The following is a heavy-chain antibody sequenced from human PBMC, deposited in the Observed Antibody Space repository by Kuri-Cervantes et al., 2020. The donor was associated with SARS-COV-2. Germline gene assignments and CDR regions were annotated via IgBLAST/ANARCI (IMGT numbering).Heavy chain of an antibody. CDR1: GGSFSGYY. V-gene: IGHV4-34*01. Sequence: SETLSLTCAVYGGSFSGYYWSWIRQPPGKGLEWIGEINHSGSTNYNPSLRSRVTISVDTSKNQFSPKLSSVTAADTAVYYCARSCTYARCSEYFQHLGQGTLVTVSS. CDR3: ARSCTYARCSEYFQH. D-gene: IGHD2-8*01. CDR2: INHSGST. J-gene: IGHJ1*01.